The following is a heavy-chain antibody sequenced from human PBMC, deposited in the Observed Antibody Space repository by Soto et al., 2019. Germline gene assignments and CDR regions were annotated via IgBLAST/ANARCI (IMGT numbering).Heavy chain of an antibody. V-gene: IGHV3-23*01. D-gene: IGHD1-26*01. J-gene: IGHJ4*02. Sequence: SLRLSCAASGFTFSSYAMSWVRQAPGKGLEWVSAISGSGGSTYYADSVKGRFTISRDNSKNTLYLQMNSLRAEDTAVYYCAKEVGYGGTPTARERGFDYWGQGTLVTVSS. CDR1: GFTFSSYA. CDR2: ISGSGGST. CDR3: AKEVGYGGTPTARERGFDY.